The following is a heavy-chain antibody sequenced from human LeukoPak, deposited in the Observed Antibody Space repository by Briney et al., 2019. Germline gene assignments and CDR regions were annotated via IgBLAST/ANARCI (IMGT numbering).Heavy chain of an antibody. CDR3: ARDSPYCGGDCSEYFQH. V-gene: IGHV4-4*07. CDR2: IYTSGST. D-gene: IGHD2-21*02. CDR1: GGSISSYY. J-gene: IGHJ1*01. Sequence: PSETLSLTCTVSGGSISSYYWSWIRQPPGKGLEWIGRIYTSGSTNYNPSLKSRVTMSVDTSKNQFSLKLSSVTAADTAVYYCARDSPYCGGDCSEYFQHWGQGTLVTVSS.